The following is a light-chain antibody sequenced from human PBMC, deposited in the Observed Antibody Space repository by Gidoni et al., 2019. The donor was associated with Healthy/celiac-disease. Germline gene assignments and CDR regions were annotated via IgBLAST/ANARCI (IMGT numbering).Light chain of an antibody. CDR1: SSNIGAGYD. CDR2: GNS. V-gene: IGLV1-40*01. Sequence: SVLTPPPPVSGAPGQGVTISCTGSSSNIGAGYDVHWYQQLPGTAPKLLIYGNSNRPSGVPDRFSGSKSGTSASLAITGLQAEDEADYYCQSYDSSLSVVFGGGTKLTVL. J-gene: IGLJ2*01. CDR3: QSYDSSLSVV.